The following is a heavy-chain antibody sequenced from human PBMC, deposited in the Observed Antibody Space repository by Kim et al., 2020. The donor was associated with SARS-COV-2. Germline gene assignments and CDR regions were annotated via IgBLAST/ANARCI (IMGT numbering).Heavy chain of an antibody. CDR3: STDRGALTA. CDR1: GFTFSDAW. D-gene: IGHD2-21*02. CDR2: IQSKTDGGTP. V-gene: IGHV3-15*01. Sequence: GGSLRLSCAASGFTFSDAWMSWVRHAPGKGLEWVGRIQSKTDGGTPDYAAPVKGRFSISRDDSKNTLYLQMNSLKTEDTAVYYCSTDRGALTAWGQGTLVTVSS. J-gene: IGHJ4*02.